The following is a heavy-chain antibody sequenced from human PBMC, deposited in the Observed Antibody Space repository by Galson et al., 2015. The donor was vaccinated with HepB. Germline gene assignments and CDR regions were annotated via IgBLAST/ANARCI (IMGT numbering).Heavy chain of an antibody. CDR1: GDSVSNNNAA. CDR2: TYYRAKWYS. D-gene: IGHD6-13*01. CDR3: AKVSGTIYYYGMDV. V-gene: IGHV6-1*01. Sequence: CAISGDSVSNNNAAWNWLRLSPLRGLEWLGRTYYRAKWYSDYGVSVKGRITIKPDTSKNQFSLQLSSVTPEDTAVYYCAKVSGTIYYYGMDVWGQGTTVAVSS. J-gene: IGHJ6*02.